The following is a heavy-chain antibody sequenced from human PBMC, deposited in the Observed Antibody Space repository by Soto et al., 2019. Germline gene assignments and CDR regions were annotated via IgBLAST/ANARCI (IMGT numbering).Heavy chain of an antibody. J-gene: IGHJ4*02. CDR2: ISYDGSNK. V-gene: IGHV3-30*03. CDR1: GFTFSSYG. Sequence: QVQLVESGGGVVQPGRSLRLSCAASGFTFSSYGMHWVRQAPGTGLERVAVISYDGSNKYYADSVKGRFTISRDNSKNTLYLQMNSLRAEDTAVYYCARATIAAAGTIGDYWGQGILVIVSS. D-gene: IGHD6-13*01. CDR3: ARATIAAAGTIGDY.